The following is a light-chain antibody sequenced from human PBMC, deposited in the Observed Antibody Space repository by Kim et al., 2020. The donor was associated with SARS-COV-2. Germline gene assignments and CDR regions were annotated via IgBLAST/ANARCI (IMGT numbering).Light chain of an antibody. CDR2: RNN. CDR1: SNNVGNHG. J-gene: IGLJ3*02. V-gene: IGLV10-54*01. CDR3: SAWDSSLSAWV. Sequence: QTATLTCTGNSNNVGNHGAVWLQQHQGHPPKLLSYRNNNRPSGISERVSASRSENTASLTITGLQPEDEADYYCSAWDSSLSAWVFGGGTQLTVL.